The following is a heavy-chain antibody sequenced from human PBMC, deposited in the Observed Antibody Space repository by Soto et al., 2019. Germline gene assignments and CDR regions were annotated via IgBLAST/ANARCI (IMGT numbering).Heavy chain of an antibody. CDR2: IYTSGIT. J-gene: IGHJ5*01. CDR3: VRLGYGPTDTSGYSLFNS. D-gene: IGHD3-22*01. CDR1: GGSISNYY. V-gene: IGHV4-4*07. Sequence: SETLSLTCTVSGGSISNYYWNWIRQPAGKGLEWIGRIYTSGITNYNPSLKSRFTMSVDTSKNQFSLRLNSVTAADTAVYYCVRLGYGPTDTSGYSLFNSWGQGTLVTVSS.